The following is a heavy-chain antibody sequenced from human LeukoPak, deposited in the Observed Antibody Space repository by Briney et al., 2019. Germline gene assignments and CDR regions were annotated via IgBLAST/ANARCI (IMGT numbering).Heavy chain of an antibody. J-gene: IGHJ4*02. CDR3: ARVGDYSSSWYDLLYFDS. V-gene: IGHV4-59*11. CDR2: IYYSVRT. D-gene: IGHD6-13*01. Sequence: SETLSLTCSVSGASISSHYWSWIRQPPGKGLEWLGYIYYSVRTNYNPSLKSRVTISVDMPNNQFSLKMSSVTAADTAVYYCARVGDYSSSWYDLLYFDSWGPGTLVTVSS. CDR1: GASISSHY.